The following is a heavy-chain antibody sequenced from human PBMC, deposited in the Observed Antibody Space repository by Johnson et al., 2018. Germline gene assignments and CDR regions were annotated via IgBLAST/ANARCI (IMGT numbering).Heavy chain of an antibody. Sequence: QVQLVQSGGGVVQXGRSXRLXCAASGFTFSRYGMHWVRQAPGKGLEWVAVIWYDGSNKYYADSVKGRFTISKDNSKNTLSLQMNSLRAEETAGYYCTRARGRWFDPWGQGTLVTVSS. CDR2: IWYDGSNK. CDR3: TRARGRWFDP. V-gene: IGHV3-33*01. CDR1: GFTFSRYG. J-gene: IGHJ5*02. D-gene: IGHD3-10*01.